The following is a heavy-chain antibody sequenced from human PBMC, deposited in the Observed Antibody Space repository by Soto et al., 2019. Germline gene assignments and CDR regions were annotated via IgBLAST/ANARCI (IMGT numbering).Heavy chain of an antibody. J-gene: IGHJ6*03. D-gene: IGHD3-9*01. Sequence: GGSLRLSCAASGFTVSSNYMSWVRQAPGKGLEWVSVIYSGGSTYYADSVKGRFTISRDNSKNTLYLQMNSLRAEDTAVYYCARLWGYFDSNMDVWGKGTTVTVSS. CDR2: IYSGGST. V-gene: IGHV3-66*01. CDR1: GFTVSSNY. CDR3: ARLWGYFDSNMDV.